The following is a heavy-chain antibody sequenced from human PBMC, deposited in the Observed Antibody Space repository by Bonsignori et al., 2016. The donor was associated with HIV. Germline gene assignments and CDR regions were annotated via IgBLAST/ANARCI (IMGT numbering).Heavy chain of an antibody. Sequence: QLQLQESGPGLVKPSETLSLTCSVSGGSISSGNHYWGWIRQSPGRGLEWIGTVYYSGKTYYNPSLESRVTISVDTSKNQFSLNINSLTAADTAVYYCAKISRFLLNYSHYVDIWGKGTTGHRLL. D-gene: IGHD4-11*01. CDR3: AKISRFLLNYSHYVDI. V-gene: IGHV4-39*07. J-gene: IGHJ6*04. CDR1: GGSISSGNHY. CDR2: VYYSGKT.